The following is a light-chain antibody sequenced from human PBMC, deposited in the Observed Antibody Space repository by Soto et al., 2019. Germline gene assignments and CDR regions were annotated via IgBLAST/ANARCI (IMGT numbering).Light chain of an antibody. V-gene: IGLV8-61*01. CDR3: VLYMGSGISL. CDR2: STK. J-gene: IGLJ2*01. CDR1: SGSDSTSYF. Sequence: QAVVTQEPSFSVSPGGTVTLTCGLSSGSDSTSYFPSWYQQTPGQAPRTLIYSTKTRSSGVPDRFSGSILGSKAALTITGAQADDESDYFCVLYMGSGISLFGGGTKLTVL.